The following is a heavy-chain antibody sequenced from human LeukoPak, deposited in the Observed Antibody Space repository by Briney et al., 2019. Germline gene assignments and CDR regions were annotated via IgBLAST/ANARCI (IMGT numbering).Heavy chain of an antibody. CDR2: ISSSSSYI. D-gene: IGHD4-17*01. V-gene: IGHV3-21*04. CDR1: GFTFSSYS. CDR3: ATSGTDGDYVRS. Sequence: GGSLRLSCAASGFTFSSYSMNWVRQAPGKGLEWVSSISSSSSYIYYADSVKGRFTISRDNAKNSLYLQMNSLRAEDTAVYYCATSGTDGDYVRSWGQGTLVTVSS. J-gene: IGHJ5*02.